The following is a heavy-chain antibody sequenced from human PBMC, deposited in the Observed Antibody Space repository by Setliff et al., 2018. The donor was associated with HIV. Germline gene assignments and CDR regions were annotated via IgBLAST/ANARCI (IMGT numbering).Heavy chain of an antibody. CDR1: GYAFTGDY. CDR3: ARDFQHYDYVWGSYRSLAY. D-gene: IGHD3-16*02. V-gene: IGHV1-2*02. CDR2: INPNTGET. J-gene: IGHJ4*02. Sequence: ASVKVSCKASGYAFTGDYIHWVRQAPGQGFEWMGWINPNTGETQYAQDFQGGVTITRDTFVSTAYLELSGLRPADTAVYFCARDFQHYDYVWGSYRSLAYWGQGTLVTVSS.